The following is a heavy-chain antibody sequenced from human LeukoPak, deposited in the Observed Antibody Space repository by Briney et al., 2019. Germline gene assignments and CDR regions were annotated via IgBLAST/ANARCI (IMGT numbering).Heavy chain of an antibody. CDR1: GFTVSSNN. V-gene: IGHV3-53*01. CDR2: IYSGGST. Sequence: GGSLRLSCAASGFTVSSNNMSWVRQAPGKGLEWVSVIYSGGSTYYADSVKGRFTISRDNSKNTLYLQMNSLRAEDTAVYYCARASPYYYYMDVWGKGTTVTVSS. J-gene: IGHJ6*03. CDR3: ARASPYYYYMDV.